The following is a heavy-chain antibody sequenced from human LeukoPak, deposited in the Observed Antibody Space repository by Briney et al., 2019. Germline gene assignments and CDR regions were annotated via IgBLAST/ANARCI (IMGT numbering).Heavy chain of an antibody. Sequence: ASVKVSCKASGYTFTNYGVSWVRQAPGQGLEWMGWISGYNGYTNYAQKFQFRVTMTTDTSTSTAYMELRSLTSDDTAVYYCARDKAVTTELTQYFHHWGQGTLVTVSS. J-gene: IGHJ1*01. V-gene: IGHV1-18*01. D-gene: IGHD4-11*01. CDR2: ISGYNGYT. CDR3: ARDKAVTTELTQYFHH. CDR1: GYTFTNYG.